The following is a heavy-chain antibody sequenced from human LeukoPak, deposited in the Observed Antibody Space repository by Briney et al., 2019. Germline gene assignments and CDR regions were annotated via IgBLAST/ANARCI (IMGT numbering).Heavy chain of an antibody. V-gene: IGHV1-3*01. CDR3: ARRGYSYGPFDY. D-gene: IGHD5-18*01. CDR1: GYTFTSYA. CDR2: INAGNGNT. Sequence: ASVKVSCKASGYTFTSYAMHWVRQAPGQRLEWMGWINAGNGNTKYSQKFQGRVTITRDTSASTAYMELSSLRSEDTAVYYCARRGYSYGPFDYWGQGTLVTVSS. J-gene: IGHJ4*02.